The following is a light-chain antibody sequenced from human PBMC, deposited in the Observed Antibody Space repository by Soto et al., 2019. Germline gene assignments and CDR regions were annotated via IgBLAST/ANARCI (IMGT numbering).Light chain of an antibody. V-gene: IGLV2-14*03. CDR3: SSHTSIHTRI. CDR2: EVS. CDR1: SSDVGAYDY. Sequence: QSALTQPASVSGSPGQSIAISCTGTSSDVGAYDYVSWYQQHPDKAPKLMIYEVSNRPSGVSNRFSGSKSVNTATLTISGLQAEDEADYYCSSHTSIHTRIFGTGTKVTVL. J-gene: IGLJ1*01.